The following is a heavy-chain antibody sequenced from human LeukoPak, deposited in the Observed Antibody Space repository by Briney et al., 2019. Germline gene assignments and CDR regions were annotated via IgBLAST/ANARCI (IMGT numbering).Heavy chain of an antibody. V-gene: IGHV4-39*07. Sequence: SETLSLTCTVSGGSISSSSYYWGWIRQPPGKGLEWIGSIYYSGSTYYNPSLKSRVTISVDTSKNQFSLKLSSVTAADTAVYYCAREAVVPAAIEYNWFDPWGQGTLVTVSS. J-gene: IGHJ5*02. CDR2: IYYSGST. CDR3: AREAVVPAAIEYNWFDP. CDR1: GGSISSSSYY. D-gene: IGHD2-2*01.